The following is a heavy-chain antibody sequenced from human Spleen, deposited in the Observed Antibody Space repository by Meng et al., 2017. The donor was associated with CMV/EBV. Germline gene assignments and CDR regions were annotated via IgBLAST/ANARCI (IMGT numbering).Heavy chain of an antibody. CDR1: GFSLDNSRMG. V-gene: IGHV2-26*01. D-gene: IGHD4/OR15-4a*01. CDR2: IFSNDEK. Sequence: SGPTLVKPTETLTLTCIVSGFSLDNSRMGVTWIRQPPGKALAWLAHIFSNDEKSYRASLRSRLSISRDTSKSQVVLTMTNMDPVDTATYYCARMTMASRYWYFDLWGRGTLVTVSS. J-gene: IGHJ2*01. CDR3: ARMTMASRYWYFDL.